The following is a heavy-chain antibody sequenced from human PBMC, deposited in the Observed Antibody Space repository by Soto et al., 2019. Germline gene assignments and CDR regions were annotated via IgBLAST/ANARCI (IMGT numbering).Heavy chain of an antibody. Sequence: EVQLVESGGGLVQPGGSLSLSCAASGFTFSSYAMHWVRQAPGKGLEYVSAISSNGGSTYYANSVKGRFTISRDNSKNTLYLQMGSLRAEDMAVYYCARAVVGATFDAFDIWGQGTMVTVSS. CDR1: GFTFSSYA. D-gene: IGHD1-26*01. CDR3: ARAVVGATFDAFDI. CDR2: ISSNGGST. V-gene: IGHV3-64*01. J-gene: IGHJ3*02.